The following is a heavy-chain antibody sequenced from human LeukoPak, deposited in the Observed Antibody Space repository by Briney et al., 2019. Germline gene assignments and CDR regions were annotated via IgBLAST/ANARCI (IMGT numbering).Heavy chain of an antibody. CDR3: ARRAGAYSHPYDY. CDR1: GFTLSSYA. V-gene: IGHV3-53*01. D-gene: IGHD4/OR15-4a*01. Sequence: GGSLRLSCAASGFTLSSYAMSWVRQAPGKGLEWVSFIYSDNTHYSDSVKGRFTISRDNSKNTLYLQMNSLRAEDTAVYHCARRAGAYSHPYDYWGQGTLVTVSS. J-gene: IGHJ4*02. CDR2: IYSDNT.